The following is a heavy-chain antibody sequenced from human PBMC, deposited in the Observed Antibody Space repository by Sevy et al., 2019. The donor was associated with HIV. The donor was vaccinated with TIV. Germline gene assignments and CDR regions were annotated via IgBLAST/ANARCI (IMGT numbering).Heavy chain of an antibody. CDR1: GFTFSSYV. V-gene: IGHV3-30*18. CDR3: AKSGPIKTPVLYRYYYYGMDV. J-gene: IGHJ6*02. Sequence: GGSLRLSCAASGFTFSSYVMHWVRQAPGKGLEWVAVISDDGSNKYYADSVKGRFTISRDNSKNTLYLQMNSLRAEDTAVYYCAKSGPIKTPVLYRYYYYGMDVWGQGTTVTVSS. CDR2: ISDDGSNK. D-gene: IGHD2-15*01.